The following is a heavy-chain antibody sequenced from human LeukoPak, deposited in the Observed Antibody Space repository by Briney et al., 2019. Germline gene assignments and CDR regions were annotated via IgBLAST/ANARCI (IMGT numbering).Heavy chain of an antibody. V-gene: IGHV3-48*01. CDR1: GFTSSSYS. Sequence: PGGSLRLSCAASGFTSSSYSMNWVRQAPGKGLEWVSYISSASSTTYYADSVKGRFTISRDNAENSLYLQMNSLRAEDTAVYYCASGAIAAAGTPMGDYWGQGTLVTVSS. CDR2: ISSASSTT. CDR3: ASGAIAAAGTPMGDY. J-gene: IGHJ4*02. D-gene: IGHD6-13*01.